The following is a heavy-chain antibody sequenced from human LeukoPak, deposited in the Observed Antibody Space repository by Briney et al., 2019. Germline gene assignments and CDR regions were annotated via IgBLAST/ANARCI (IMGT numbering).Heavy chain of an antibody. J-gene: IGHJ6*03. CDR2: INPNSGNT. CDR1: GYTFTSYD. V-gene: IGHV1-8*01. D-gene: IGHD2-15*01. Sequence: ASVKVSCKASGYTFTSYDINWVRQATGQGLEWMGWINPNSGNTGYAQKFQGRVTMTRNTSISTAYMELSSLRSEDTAVYYCARLSRYSGYDYLLGYCSGGSCYSGSYYMDVWGKGSTVTISS. CDR3: ARLSRYSGYDYLLGYCSGGSCYSGSYYMDV.